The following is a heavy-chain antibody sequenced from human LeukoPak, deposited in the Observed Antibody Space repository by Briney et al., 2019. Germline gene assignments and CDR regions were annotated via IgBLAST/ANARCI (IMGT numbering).Heavy chain of an antibody. Sequence: GGSLRLSCAASGFTFSSYSMNWVRQAPGKGLEWVSSISSSSSYIYYADSVKGRFTISRDNAKNSLYLQMNSLRAEDTAVYYCAKGVVVVPAAGNFDYWGQGTLVTVSS. CDR3: AKGVVVVPAAGNFDY. J-gene: IGHJ4*02. CDR1: GFTFSSYS. CDR2: ISSSSSYI. V-gene: IGHV3-21*04. D-gene: IGHD2-2*01.